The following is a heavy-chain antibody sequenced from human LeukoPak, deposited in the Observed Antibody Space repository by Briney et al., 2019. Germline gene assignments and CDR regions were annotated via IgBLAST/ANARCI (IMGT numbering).Heavy chain of an antibody. CDR1: GFIFNSYG. V-gene: IGHV3-30*18. CDR2: ISYDGSNK. CDR3: AKDYRKNNYYGSGSSPLDP. D-gene: IGHD3-10*01. Sequence: PGGSLRLSCAASGFIFNSYGIHWVRQAPGKGLEWVAVISYDGSNKYYADSVKGRFTISRDNSKNTLYLQMNSLRAEDTAMYYCAKDYRKNNYYGSGSSPLDPWGQGTLVTVSS. J-gene: IGHJ5*02.